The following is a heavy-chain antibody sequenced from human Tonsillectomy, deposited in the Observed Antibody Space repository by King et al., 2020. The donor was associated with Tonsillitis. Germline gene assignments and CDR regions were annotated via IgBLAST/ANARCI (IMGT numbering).Heavy chain of an antibody. Sequence: VQLVESGAEVKKPGASVKVSCKASGYTFTSYGISWVRQAPGQGLEWMGWISVYNGNTNYAQKLQGRVTMATDTSTSTAYMELRSLRSDDTAVYYCARSRHGDFPTYNWFAPWGQGTLVTVSS. J-gene: IGHJ5*02. CDR2: ISVYNGNT. CDR1: GYTFTSYG. V-gene: IGHV1-18*04. CDR3: ARSRHGDFPTYNWFAP. D-gene: IGHD4-17*01.